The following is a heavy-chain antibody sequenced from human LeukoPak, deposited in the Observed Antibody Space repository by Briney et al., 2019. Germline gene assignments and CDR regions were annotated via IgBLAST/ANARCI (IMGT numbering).Heavy chain of an antibody. CDR1: GFTFSSYW. D-gene: IGHD5-12*01. V-gene: IGHV3-7*05. CDR3: ARSREYSANDLWGVWHWYFDL. Sequence: GGPLRLSCAASGFTFSSYWMSWVRQAPGKGLEWVANIKQDGSEKYYVDSVKGRFTISRDNAKNSLYLQMNSLRAKDTAVYYCARSREYSANDLWGVWHWYFDLWGRGTLVTVSS. CDR2: IKQDGSEK. J-gene: IGHJ2*01.